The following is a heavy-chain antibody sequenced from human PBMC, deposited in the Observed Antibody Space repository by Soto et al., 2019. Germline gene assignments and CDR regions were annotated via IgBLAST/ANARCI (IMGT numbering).Heavy chain of an antibody. J-gene: IGHJ5*02. CDR1: GYTFTSYG. CDR3: AMARWSSCWFDP. D-gene: IGHD1-26*01. CDR2: ISAYNGNT. Sequence: QVQLVQSGAEVKKPGASVKVSCKASGYTFTSYGISWVRQAPGQGLEWMGWISAYNGNTNYAQKLQGRVTMATDTSTSKAYMGLRSLRTDETAGYYCAMARWSSCWFDPWGQGNLVTVPS. V-gene: IGHV1-18*01.